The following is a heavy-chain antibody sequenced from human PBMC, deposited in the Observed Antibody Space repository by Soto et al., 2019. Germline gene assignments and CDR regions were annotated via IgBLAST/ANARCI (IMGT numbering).Heavy chain of an antibody. J-gene: IGHJ6*02. Sequence: SETLSLTCAVYGGSFSGYYWSWIRQPPGKGLEWIGEINHSGSTNYNPSLKSRVTISVDTSKNQFSLKLSSVTAADTAVYYCARLDYGDYGGDYYYYGMDVWGQGTTVTVSS. V-gene: IGHV4-34*01. CDR1: GGSFSGYY. CDR3: ARLDYGDYGGDYYYYGMDV. D-gene: IGHD4-17*01. CDR2: INHSGST.